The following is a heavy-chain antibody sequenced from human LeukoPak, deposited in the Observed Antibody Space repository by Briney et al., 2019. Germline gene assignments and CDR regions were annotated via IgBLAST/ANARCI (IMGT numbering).Heavy chain of an antibody. CDR2: ISSSGSTI. Sequence: GGSLRLSCSASGFTFSSYSMNWVRQAPGKGLEWISYISSSGSTIYYADSVKGRFTISRDNAKNSLYLQMNSLRAEDTAVYYCARDRVGYCSGGSCPKVMYYYYYGMDVWGQGTTVTVSS. CDR3: ARDRVGYCSGGSCPKVMYYYYYGMDV. CDR1: GFTFSSYS. V-gene: IGHV3-48*04. D-gene: IGHD2-15*01. J-gene: IGHJ6*02.